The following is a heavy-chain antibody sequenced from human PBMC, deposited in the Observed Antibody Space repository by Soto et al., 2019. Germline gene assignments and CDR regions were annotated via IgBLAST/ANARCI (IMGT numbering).Heavy chain of an antibody. D-gene: IGHD3-22*01. CDR2: IIPIFGTA. Sequence: SVKVSCKASGGTFSSYAISWVRQAPGQGLEWMGGIIPIFGTANYAQKFQGRVTITADKSTSTAYMELSSLRSEDTAVYYCARSDGGYYDSSGYFNLDYWGQGTLVTVS. CDR3: ARSDGGYYDSSGYFNLDY. CDR1: GGTFSSYA. V-gene: IGHV1-69*06. J-gene: IGHJ4*02.